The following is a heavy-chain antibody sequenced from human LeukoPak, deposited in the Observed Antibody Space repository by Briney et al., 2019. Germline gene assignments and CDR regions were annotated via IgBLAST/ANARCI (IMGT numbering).Heavy chain of an antibody. CDR2: IYYSGST. Sequence: SETLSLTCTVSGGSISSSSYYWGWIRQPPGKGLEWIGSIYYSGSTYYNPSLKSRVTISVDTSKNQFSLKLSSVTAADTAVYYCARVPWGGSGGWYEGGYWGQGTLVTVSS. CDR3: ARVPWGGSGGWYEGGY. D-gene: IGHD6-19*01. CDR1: GGSISSSSYY. J-gene: IGHJ4*02. V-gene: IGHV4-39*01.